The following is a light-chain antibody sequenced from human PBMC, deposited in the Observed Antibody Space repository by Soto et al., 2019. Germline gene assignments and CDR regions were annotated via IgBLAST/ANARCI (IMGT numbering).Light chain of an antibody. J-gene: IGKJ5*01. Sequence: EVVLTQSPATLSLSPGERATISCRASQSVSTYLAWYQQKPGQAPRLLIFAASNRATGIPARFSGSGSGTDSTLTISSLEPEDFAVYYCQLCSSSPPITVGQGTRLEI. CDR1: QSVSTY. CDR3: QLCSSSPPIT. CDR2: AAS. V-gene: IGKV3-11*01.